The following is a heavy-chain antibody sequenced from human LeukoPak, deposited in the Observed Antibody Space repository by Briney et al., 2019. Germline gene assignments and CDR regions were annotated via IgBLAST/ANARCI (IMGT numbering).Heavy chain of an antibody. CDR2: IIPILGIA. D-gene: IGHD1-26*01. Sequence: VASVKVSCKASVGTFSSYAISCVRPAPGQGLEWMGRIIPILGIANYAQKFQGRVTITADKSTSTAYMELSRLRSEATPVYYCGRAPETYSGSFGAFDIWGQGTMVTVSS. CDR1: VGTFSSYA. V-gene: IGHV1-69*04. CDR3: GRAPETYSGSFGAFDI. J-gene: IGHJ3*02.